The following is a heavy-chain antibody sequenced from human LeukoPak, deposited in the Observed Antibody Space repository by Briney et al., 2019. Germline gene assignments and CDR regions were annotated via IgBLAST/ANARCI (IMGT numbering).Heavy chain of an antibody. Sequence: SETLSLTCAVYGGSFSGYYWSWIRQPPGEGLEWIGEINHSGSTNYNPSLKSRVTISVGTSKNQFSLKLSSVTAADTAVYYCARGKEAVACDYWGQGTLVTVSS. J-gene: IGHJ4*02. D-gene: IGHD6-19*01. CDR3: ARGKEAVACDY. V-gene: IGHV4-34*01. CDR1: GGSFSGYY. CDR2: INHSGST.